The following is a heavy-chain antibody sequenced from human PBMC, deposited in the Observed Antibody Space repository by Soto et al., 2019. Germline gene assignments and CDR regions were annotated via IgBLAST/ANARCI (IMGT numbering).Heavy chain of an antibody. Sequence: QLQLQESGPGLVKPSETLSLTCTVSGGSISSSSYYWGWIRQPPGKGLEWIGNIYYSGSAYYNPPLKSRVTISVDRSKNSFSLKLSSVTAADTAVYYCARRGVSGPVDYWGQGTLVTVSS. J-gene: IGHJ4*02. CDR1: GGSISSSSYY. D-gene: IGHD3-10*01. CDR3: ARRGVSGPVDY. V-gene: IGHV4-39*02. CDR2: IYYSGSA.